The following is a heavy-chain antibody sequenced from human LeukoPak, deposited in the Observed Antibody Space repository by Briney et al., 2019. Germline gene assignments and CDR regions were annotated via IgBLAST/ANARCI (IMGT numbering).Heavy chain of an antibody. CDR3: AKWNSSLGY. Sequence: GRSLRLSCAASGFTFSSYGMHWVRQAPGKGLEWVAVISYDGSNKYYADSVKGRFTISRDNSKNTLYLQMNSLRAEDTAVYYCAKWNSSLGYWGQGTLVTVSS. D-gene: IGHD6-13*01. J-gene: IGHJ4*02. CDR2: ISYDGSNK. V-gene: IGHV3-30*18. CDR1: GFTFSSYG.